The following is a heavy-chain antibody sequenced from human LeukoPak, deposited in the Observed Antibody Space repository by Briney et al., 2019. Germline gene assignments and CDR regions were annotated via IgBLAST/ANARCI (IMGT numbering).Heavy chain of an antibody. CDR2: IHHSGIT. CDR3: AREVAVAGTSDPYYYYGMDV. CDR1: GYSISSGYY. J-gene: IGHJ6*02. Sequence: SETLSLTCTVSGYSISSGYYWGWIRQAPGKGLEWIGSIHHSGITYYNPSLKSRVTISEDTSKNQFSMRLSSVTAADTAVYYCAREVAVAGTSDPYYYYGMDVWGQGTTVTVSS. V-gene: IGHV4-38-2*02. D-gene: IGHD6-19*01.